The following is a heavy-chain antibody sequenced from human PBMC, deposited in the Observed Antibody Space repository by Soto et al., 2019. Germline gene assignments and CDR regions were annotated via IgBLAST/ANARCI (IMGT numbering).Heavy chain of an antibody. D-gene: IGHD3-9*01. Sequence: GGSLRLSCAGSVFTPTTTPLSWVRQPPGKGLEWVATVSGAASHTYYVDSVRGRFFISRDNSKNTVTLQMNNLTVDDTAVYYCATSFRYFDNWGQGTRVTVS. CDR2: VSGAASHT. CDR1: VFTPTTTP. V-gene: IGHV3-23*01. J-gene: IGHJ4*02. CDR3: ATSFRYFDN.